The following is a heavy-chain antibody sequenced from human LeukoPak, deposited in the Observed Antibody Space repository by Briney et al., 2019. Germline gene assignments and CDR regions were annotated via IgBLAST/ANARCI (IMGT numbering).Heavy chain of an antibody. CDR1: GFTVSSNY. D-gene: IGHD3-3*01. V-gene: IGHV3-53*01. CDR3: AKEGAIFGVVIPYMDV. Sequence: GGSLRLSCAASGFTVSSNYMSGVRQAPGKGLEWVSVIYSGGSTYYADSVKGRFTISRDNSKNTLYLQMNSLRAEDTAVYYCAKEGAIFGVVIPYMDVWGKGTTVTVSS. CDR2: IYSGGST. J-gene: IGHJ6*03.